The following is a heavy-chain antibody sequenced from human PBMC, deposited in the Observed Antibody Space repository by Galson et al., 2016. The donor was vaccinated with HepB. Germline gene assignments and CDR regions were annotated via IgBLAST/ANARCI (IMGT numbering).Heavy chain of an antibody. J-gene: IGHJ4*01. D-gene: IGHD2-21*01. Sequence: SLRLSCAASGFTTSSYWMTWVRQAPGKGLEWVANINEDGSEKNYVDSVKGRFFISRDNAKKSLFRQMNSLGVEDTALYYCEAYFGAGGCHGIEYLGNGTLVTVSS. V-gene: IGHV3-7*01. CDR3: EAYFGAGGCHGIEY. CDR2: INEDGSEK. CDR1: GFTTSSYW.